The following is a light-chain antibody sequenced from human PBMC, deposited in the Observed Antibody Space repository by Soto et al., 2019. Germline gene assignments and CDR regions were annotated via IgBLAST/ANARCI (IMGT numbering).Light chain of an antibody. J-gene: IGKJ1*01. Sequence: EIVLTQSPGTLSLSPGERATLSCRASQSVSSSFLAWYQQKPGQAPRLLIYGASFRATGIPDRFSCSGSGTDFTRTISRLEPEEFAAYYCQQYGNLPRTCGQGTNVEIK. CDR3: QQYGNLPRT. CDR1: QSVSSSF. CDR2: GAS. V-gene: IGKV3-20*01.